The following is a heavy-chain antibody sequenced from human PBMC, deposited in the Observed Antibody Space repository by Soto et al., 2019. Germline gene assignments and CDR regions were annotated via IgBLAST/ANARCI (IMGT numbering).Heavy chain of an antibody. J-gene: IGHJ6*03. CDR2: IKAGNGNT. CDR3: ARSSRQLPSPYYYYYMDV. CDR1: GYTFTSYA. V-gene: IGHV1-3*01. Sequence: ASVKVSCKASGYTFTSYAMHWVRQAPGQRLEWMGWIKAGNGNTEYSQKFQGRVTITRDTYPSTAYMELSSLRSEDTAGYYCARSSRQLPSPYYYYYMDVWGKGTTVTVSS. D-gene: IGHD2-2*01.